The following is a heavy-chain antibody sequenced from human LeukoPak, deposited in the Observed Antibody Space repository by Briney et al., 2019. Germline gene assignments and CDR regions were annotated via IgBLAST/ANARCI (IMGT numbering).Heavy chain of an antibody. CDR3: ARQVAGLDY. D-gene: IGHD6-19*01. CDR1: GFIFSSYA. CDR2: ISFDGSNK. Sequence: PGGSLRLSCAASGFIFSSYAVHWVRQAPGKGLEGVAFISFDGSNKYYADSVKGRFTISRDNSKNTLYLQMNSLRAEDTAVYYCARQVAGLDYWGQGTLVTVSS. J-gene: IGHJ4*02. V-gene: IGHV3-30-3*01.